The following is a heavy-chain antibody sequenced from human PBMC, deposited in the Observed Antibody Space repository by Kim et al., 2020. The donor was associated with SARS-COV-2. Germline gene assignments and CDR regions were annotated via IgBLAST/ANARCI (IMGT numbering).Heavy chain of an antibody. V-gene: IGHV3-23*01. Sequence: HNAHSVKSRYTISRNNTKNTLYLRMNSVRAEDTALYYCAKAIWQLNMALDDWDQGTPVTVSS. D-gene: IGHD3-10*01. J-gene: IGHJ4*02. CDR3: AKAIWQLNMALDD.